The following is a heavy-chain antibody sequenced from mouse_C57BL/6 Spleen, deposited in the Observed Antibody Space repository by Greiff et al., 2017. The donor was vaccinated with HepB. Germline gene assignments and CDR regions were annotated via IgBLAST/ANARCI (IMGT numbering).Heavy chain of an antibody. CDR1: GFTFSDYY. CDR3: ARQGSLGITTVVAHYYAMDY. V-gene: IGHV5-12*01. Sequence: EVQRVESGGGLVQPGGSLKLSCAASGFTFSDYYMYWVRQTPEKRLEWVAYISNGGGSTYYPDTVKGRFTISRDNAKNTLYLQMSRLKSEDTAMYYCARQGSLGITTVVAHYYAMDYWGQGTSVTVSS. CDR2: ISNGGGST. J-gene: IGHJ4*01. D-gene: IGHD1-1*01.